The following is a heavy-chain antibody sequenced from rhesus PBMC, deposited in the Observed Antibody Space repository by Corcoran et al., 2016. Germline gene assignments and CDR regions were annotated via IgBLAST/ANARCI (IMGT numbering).Heavy chain of an antibody. V-gene: IGHV4S10*01. CDR3: ARSGEVVRTASVWYFDY. CDR2: IYGSGTDT. J-gene: IGHJ4*01. CDR1: GGSISESYR. D-gene: IGHD5-24*01. Sequence: QVQLQESGPGLVKPSETLSLACAVSGGSISESYRWSWIRQPPGRGREWIGYIYGSGTDTNYHPSLKSRVTISKDTSKTQFSLNLSSVTAADTAVYYCARSGEVVRTASVWYFDYWGQGVLVTVSS.